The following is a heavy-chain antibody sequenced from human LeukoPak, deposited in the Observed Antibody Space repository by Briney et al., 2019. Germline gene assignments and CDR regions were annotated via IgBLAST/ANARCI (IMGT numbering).Heavy chain of an antibody. CDR2: IYDSGTT. V-gene: IGHV4-31*03. Sequence: SQTLSPTCTVSGASISSGAYYWSWIRQHPGKGLEWIGYIYDSGTTYYNPSLKSRVTISLHTSESQFSLKLSSVTAADTAVYFCARDRTGYFFDDWGQGTLVTVSS. CDR3: ARDRTGYFFDD. J-gene: IGHJ4*02. CDR1: GASISSGAYY.